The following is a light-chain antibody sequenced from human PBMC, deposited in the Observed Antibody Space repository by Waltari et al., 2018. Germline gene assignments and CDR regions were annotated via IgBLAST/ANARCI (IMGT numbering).Light chain of an antibody. Sequence: EIEMTQSPAIMSVSPGERVTLSCRASQKISNKFAWYQQKPGQAPRPLSYGPTTRASGIPGRFRGSGSGTESTLTIDGLQSEDFAVYYCLQYNDWPPLFTFGPGTKVEIK. CDR1: QKISNK. V-gene: IGKV3-15*01. CDR3: LQYNDWPPLFT. J-gene: IGKJ3*01. CDR2: GPT.